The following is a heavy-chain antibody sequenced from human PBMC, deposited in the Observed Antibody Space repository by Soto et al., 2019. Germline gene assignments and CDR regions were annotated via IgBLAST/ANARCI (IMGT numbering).Heavy chain of an antibody. V-gene: IGHV4-34*01. D-gene: IGHD4-4*01. CDR2: INHSGST. Sequence: PSETLSLTCAVYGGSFSGYYWSWIRQPPGKGLEWIGEINHSGSTNYNPSLKSRVTISVDTSKNQFSLKLSSVTAADTAVYYCARKPQSHDYSNRTGVYYYYYYMDVWGKGTTVTVSS. J-gene: IGHJ6*03. CDR1: GGSFSGYY. CDR3: ARKPQSHDYSNRTGVYYYYYYMDV.